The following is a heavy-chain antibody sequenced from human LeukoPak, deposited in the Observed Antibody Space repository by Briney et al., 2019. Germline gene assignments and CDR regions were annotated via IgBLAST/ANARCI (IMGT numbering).Heavy chain of an antibody. Sequence: GGSLRLSCIASGFTFTHYTMTWVRQAPGKGLEWVSDISASGSTIHYADSVKGRFTVSRDNSKNTVFLEMISLRVEDTALYHCAKGHGDWGGNYLDHWGQGAQVTVSS. CDR1: GFTFTHYT. D-gene: IGHD4-17*01. V-gene: IGHV3-23*01. J-gene: IGHJ4*02. CDR2: ISASGSTI. CDR3: AKGHGDWGGNYLDH.